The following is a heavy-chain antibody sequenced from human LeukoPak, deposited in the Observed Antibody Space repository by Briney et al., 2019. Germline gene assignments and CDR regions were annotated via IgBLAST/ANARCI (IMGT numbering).Heavy chain of an antibody. Sequence: ASVMVSCKASGYIFTGYYIHWVRQAPGQGLEWMAWINPNTGDTKYAQKFQGWVTLTRDTPNSTVYMELSSLKSDATAAYFCARAGYSSSWSPYYFDYWGQGTLVSVSS. CDR3: ARAGYSSSWSPYYFDY. J-gene: IGHJ4*02. CDR2: INPNTGDT. CDR1: GYIFTGYY. D-gene: IGHD6-13*01. V-gene: IGHV1-2*04.